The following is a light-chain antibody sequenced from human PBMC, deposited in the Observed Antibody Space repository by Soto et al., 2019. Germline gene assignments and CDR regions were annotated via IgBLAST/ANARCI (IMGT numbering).Light chain of an antibody. CDR2: DTS. J-gene: IGKJ1*01. Sequence: IVMTQSPATLSLSPGERATLSCRASQNIENYLAWYRQKPGQAPRLLIYDTSNRATGIPARFSGSWSGTDFTLTISSLESEDFAVFYCTQRIALPWTTGQVTKVEIK. CDR1: QNIENY. CDR3: TQRIALPWT. V-gene: IGKV3-11*01.